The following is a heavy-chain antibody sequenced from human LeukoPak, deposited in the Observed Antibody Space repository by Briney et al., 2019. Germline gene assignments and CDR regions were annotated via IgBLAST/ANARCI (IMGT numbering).Heavy chain of an antibody. D-gene: IGHD3-22*01. CDR1: GFTFNYYD. CDR3: ARGVSYYYDNSGHPGWYFDL. Sequence: GGSLRLSCAVSGFTFNYYDMHWVRQAPGKRLEWVTAIRTTGDTHYPDSVKGRFAMSREDAKNSVHLQMDTLRAGDTAVYYCARGVSYYYDNSGHPGWYFDLWGRGTLVTVSS. CDR2: IRTTGDT. V-gene: IGHV3-13*01. J-gene: IGHJ2*01.